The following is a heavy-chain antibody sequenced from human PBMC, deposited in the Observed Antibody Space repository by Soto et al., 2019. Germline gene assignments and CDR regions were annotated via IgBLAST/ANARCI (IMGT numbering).Heavy chain of an antibody. CDR2: IDPSDSYT. D-gene: IGHD2-15*01. V-gene: IGHV5-10-1*01. CDR1: GYSFTTHW. CDR3: ATSAKYCSSGSCLGDYYFYGMDI. J-gene: IGHJ6*02. Sequence: PGESLKISCKGSGYSFTTHWITWVRQEPGKGLEWMGRIDPSDSYTNYSPSFKGRVTFSVDTSTSTAYLQWTSLKASDTAKYYCATSAKYCSSGSCLGDYYFYGMDIWGQGTTVTVS.